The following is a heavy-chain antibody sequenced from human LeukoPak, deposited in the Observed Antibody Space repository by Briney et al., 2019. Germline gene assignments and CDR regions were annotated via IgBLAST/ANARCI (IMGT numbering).Heavy chain of an antibody. CDR3: VRGVGVSRFNYLDS. Sequence: GRSLTLSCAASGFTFSSFGMHWVRQAPGKGLEWVAVKGRFTISRDNSKNTLYLQMNSLRDDDTAVYYCVRGVGVSRFNYLDSWDQGTLVIVSS. D-gene: IGHD6-13*01. CDR1: GFTFSSFG. V-gene: IGHV3-33*01. J-gene: IGHJ4*02.